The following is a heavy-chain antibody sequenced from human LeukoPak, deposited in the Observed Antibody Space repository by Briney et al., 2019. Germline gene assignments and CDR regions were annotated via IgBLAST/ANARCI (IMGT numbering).Heavy chain of an antibody. CDR3: ARDYFDGSGDPQTYYYCYMDV. CDR1: GFTFSRYS. D-gene: IGHD3-22*01. V-gene: IGHV3-21*01. Sequence: PGGSLRLSCAASGFTFSRYSRNWVRQAPGKGLEWVASISSTNTFIYSADSVKGRFTISRDTAKNSLFLQMNSLRAEDTAIYYCARDYFDGSGDPQTYYYCYMDVWGKGTTVTVSS. J-gene: IGHJ6*03. CDR2: ISSTNTFI.